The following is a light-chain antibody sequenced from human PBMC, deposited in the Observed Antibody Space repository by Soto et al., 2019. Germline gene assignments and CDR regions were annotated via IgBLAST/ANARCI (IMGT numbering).Light chain of an antibody. Sequence: DIQMTQSPSTLSGSVGARVTITGRASQTISSWLAWYQQKPGKAPKLLIYKASTLKSGVPSRFSGSGSGTEFTLTISNLQPDDFATYYCQHYNSYSEAFGQGTKVDIK. CDR2: KAS. CDR1: QTISSW. CDR3: QHYNSYSEA. J-gene: IGKJ1*01. V-gene: IGKV1-5*03.